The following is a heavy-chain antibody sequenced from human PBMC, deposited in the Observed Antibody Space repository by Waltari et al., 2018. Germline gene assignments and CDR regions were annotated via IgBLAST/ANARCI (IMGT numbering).Heavy chain of an antibody. CDR3: ARLAGRYYDSFVDY. Sequence: QVQLVQSGAEVQKPGSSVKVSCKASGGTFSSYAISWVRQAPGQGLEWMGGIIPILGIANYAQKFQGRVTITADESTSTAYMELSSLRSEDTAVYYCARLAGRYYDSFVDYWGQGTLVTVSS. V-gene: IGHV1-69*04. CDR1: GGTFSSYA. D-gene: IGHD3-22*01. J-gene: IGHJ4*02. CDR2: IIPILGIA.